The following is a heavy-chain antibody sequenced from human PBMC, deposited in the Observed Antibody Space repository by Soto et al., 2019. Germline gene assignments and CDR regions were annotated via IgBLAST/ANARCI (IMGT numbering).Heavy chain of an antibody. CDR1: GFTFSNAW. J-gene: IGHJ4*02. CDR3: TTGASPLRIAAAGSFDY. CDR2: IKSKTDGGTT. V-gene: IGHV3-15*01. Sequence: GSLRLSCAASGFTFSNAWMSWVRQAPGKGLEWVGRIKSKTDGGTTDYAAPVKGRFTISRDDSKNTLYLQMNSLKTEDTAVYYCTTGASPLRIAAAGSFDYWGQGTLVTVSS. D-gene: IGHD6-13*01.